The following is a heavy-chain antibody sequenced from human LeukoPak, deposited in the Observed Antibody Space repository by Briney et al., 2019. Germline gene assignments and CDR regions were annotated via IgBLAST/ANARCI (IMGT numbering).Heavy chain of an antibody. CDR1: GYTFSSYY. Sequence: ASVKVSCKASGYTFSSYYMHWVRQAPGQGLEWMGIIIPSDGSTTYAQKFQGRVTMTRDTSISTAYMELSRLRSDDTAVYYCARDSSSWEFDYWGQGTLVTVSS. CDR3: ARDSSSWEFDY. V-gene: IGHV1-2*02. CDR2: IIPSDGST. D-gene: IGHD6-13*01. J-gene: IGHJ4*02.